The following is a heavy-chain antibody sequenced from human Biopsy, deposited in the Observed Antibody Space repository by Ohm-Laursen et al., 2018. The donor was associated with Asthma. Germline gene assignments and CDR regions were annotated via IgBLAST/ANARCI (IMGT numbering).Heavy chain of an antibody. CDR3: ARKAGSCISRTCYSLDF. V-gene: IGHV1-69*01. J-gene: IGHJ4*02. D-gene: IGHD2-2*01. CDR1: GGTFNNYV. Sequence: SSVKVSCKSLGGTFNNYVIGWVRQAPGQGLEWMGGISSVFGTTSYPQKFQDRVTITAADSTSTVYMELSNLRSQDTTVYYCARKAGSCISRTCYSLDFWGQGTLVTVSS. CDR2: ISSVFGTT.